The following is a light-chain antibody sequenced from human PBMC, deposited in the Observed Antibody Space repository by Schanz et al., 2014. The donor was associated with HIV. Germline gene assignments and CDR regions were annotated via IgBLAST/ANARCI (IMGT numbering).Light chain of an antibody. V-gene: IGKV3-20*01. CDR2: DAS. Sequence: EIVMTQSPGPLSVSPGERVTLSCRASQSVRSNLAWYQHKPAQAPRLLISDASRRATGIPDRFSGSGSGSAFTLIISRLEPADIAVYYCQQYGSSPYTFGQGTKLEIK. CDR3: QQYGSSPYT. CDR1: QSVRSN. J-gene: IGKJ2*01.